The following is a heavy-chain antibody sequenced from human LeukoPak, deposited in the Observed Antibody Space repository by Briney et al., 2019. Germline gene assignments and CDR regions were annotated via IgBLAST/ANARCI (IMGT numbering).Heavy chain of an antibody. CDR3: ARVHSGSYYGDY. CDR2: ISAYNGNT. V-gene: IGHV1-18*01. D-gene: IGHD1-26*01. CDR1: GYTFTSYG. Sequence: VASVTVSCKASGYTFTSYGISWVRQAPGQGLEWMGWISAYNGNTNYAHKLQGRVTMTTDTSTSTAYMELRSLRSDDTAVYYCARVHSGSYYGDYWGQGALVTVSS. J-gene: IGHJ4*02.